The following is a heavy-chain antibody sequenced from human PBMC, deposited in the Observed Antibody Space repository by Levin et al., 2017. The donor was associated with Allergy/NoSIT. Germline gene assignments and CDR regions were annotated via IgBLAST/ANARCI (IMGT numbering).Heavy chain of an antibody. D-gene: IGHD5-12*01. J-gene: IGHJ3*01. Sequence: PGESLKISCAASGFTFRDYWMTWARQTPGRGLEWVASINEDGSQKNYLDSVKGRLTISRDNAKDSVDLQMDYLRDDDTALYYCARHLRGDSAYDGVDVWGHGTMVTFSS. CDR2: INEDGSQK. V-gene: IGHV3-7*03. CDR1: GFTFRDYW. CDR3: ARHLRGDSAYDGVDV.